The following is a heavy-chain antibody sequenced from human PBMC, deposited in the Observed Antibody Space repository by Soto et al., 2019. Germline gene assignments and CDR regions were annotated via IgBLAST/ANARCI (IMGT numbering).Heavy chain of an antibody. CDR3: ARNGDSSDYRGWFDP. D-gene: IGHD3-22*01. J-gene: IGHJ5*02. Sequence: ESGGGLVQPGGSLRLSCAASGFTVSSNYMSWVRQAPGKGLEWVSVIYSGGTTYYADSVKGRLTISRDNSKNTLYLQMNSLRAEDTAVYYCARNGDSSDYRGWFDPWGQGTLVTVSS. CDR2: IYSGGTT. V-gene: IGHV3-66*01. CDR1: GFTVSSNY.